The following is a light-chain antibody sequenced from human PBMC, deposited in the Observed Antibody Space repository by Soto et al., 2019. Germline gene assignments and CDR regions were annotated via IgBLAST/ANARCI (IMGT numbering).Light chain of an antibody. CDR3: QSYDSSLSGYV. CDR1: SSNIGAGYD. Sequence: QTVVTQPPSVSGAPGQRVTISCTGSSSNIGAGYDVHWYQQLPVTAPKVLISGNSNRPSGVPDRFSGSKSGTSASLAITGLQAEYEADYYCQSYDSSLSGYVFGTGTKLTVL. J-gene: IGLJ1*01. CDR2: GNS. V-gene: IGLV1-40*01.